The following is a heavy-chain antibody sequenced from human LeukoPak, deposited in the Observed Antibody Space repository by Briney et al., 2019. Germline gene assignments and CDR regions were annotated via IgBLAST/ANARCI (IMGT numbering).Heavy chain of an antibody. Sequence: SETLSLTCTVSGGSISSYYWSWIRQPPGKGLEWIGYIYYSGSTNYNPSLKSRVTISVDTSKNQFSLKLSSVTAADTAVYYCARRRGYSYGYDYYMDVWGKGTTVTVSS. CDR2: IYYSGST. V-gene: IGHV4-59*12. CDR1: GGSISSYY. J-gene: IGHJ6*03. D-gene: IGHD5-18*01. CDR3: ARRRGYSYGYDYYMDV.